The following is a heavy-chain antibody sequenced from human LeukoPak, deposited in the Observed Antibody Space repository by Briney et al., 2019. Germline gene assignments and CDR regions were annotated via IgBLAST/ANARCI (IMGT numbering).Heavy chain of an antibody. V-gene: IGHV3-23*01. CDR2: IRGGGDT. D-gene: IGHD5-18*01. CDR1: GFSFSNYA. J-gene: IGHJ6*02. CDR3: ARDSDTAMVKGYYGMDV. Sequence: GGSLRLSCAASGFSFSNYAMSWVRQAPARGLEWVSSIRGGGDTFYADSVKGRFTISRDNAKNSLYLQMNSLRAEDTAVYYCARDSDTAMVKGYYGMDVWGQGTTVTVSS.